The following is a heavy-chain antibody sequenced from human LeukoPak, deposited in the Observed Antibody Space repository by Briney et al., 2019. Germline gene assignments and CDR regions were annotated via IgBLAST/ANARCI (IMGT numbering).Heavy chain of an antibody. Sequence: PSETLSLTCTISGSSITSVSHYWGRIRQPPGKGLEWIGDIYYTGSTYYSPSLRSRVTMSVHTSENQFSLRLNSVTAVGTAVYYCARRWGNIVGVTYEYWGQGTLVTVSS. CDR1: GSSITSVSHY. J-gene: IGHJ4*02. CDR2: IYYTGST. D-gene: IGHD3-16*01. V-gene: IGHV4-39*01. CDR3: ARRWGNIVGVTYEY.